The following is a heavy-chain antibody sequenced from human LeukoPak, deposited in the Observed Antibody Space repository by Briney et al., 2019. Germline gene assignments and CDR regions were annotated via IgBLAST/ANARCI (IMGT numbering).Heavy chain of an antibody. V-gene: IGHV4-59*01. CDR3: ARDAGGTWFDP. Sequence: SETLSLTCTVSGGSISTFSWNWVRQPPGQGLEWIGYVNSNGGTYNNPSLKSRVTVSLDMSKNQFSLKLSSATAADTAVYYCARDAGGTWFDPWGQGILVTVSS. CDR1: GGSISTFS. CDR2: VNSNGGT. J-gene: IGHJ5*02.